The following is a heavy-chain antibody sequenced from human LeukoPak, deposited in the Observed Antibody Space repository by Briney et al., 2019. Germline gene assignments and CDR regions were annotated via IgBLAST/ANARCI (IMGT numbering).Heavy chain of an antibody. Sequence: SETLSLTCSVSGGSITGYYWNWIRQPPGKGMEWIAYMHYSGTAIYNPSLKSRVTMSVDTSKKQFSLKLSSVTAADTAVYYCASQFYYDSRGYPAFDYWGQGTLVTVSS. J-gene: IGHJ4*02. CDR3: ASQFYYDSRGYPAFDY. V-gene: IGHV4-59*08. CDR2: MHYSGTA. CDR1: GGSITGYY. D-gene: IGHD3-22*01.